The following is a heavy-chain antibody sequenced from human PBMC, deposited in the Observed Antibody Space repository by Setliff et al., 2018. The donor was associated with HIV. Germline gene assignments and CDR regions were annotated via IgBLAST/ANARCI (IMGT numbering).Heavy chain of an antibody. D-gene: IGHD5-18*01. J-gene: IGHJ4*02. Sequence: PGGSLRLSCTASGFNSGSYWMNWVRQAPGKGPEWVANINQNGNQRYYVDSVKGRFTISRDNAKNPVYLQMNSLRVEDTAIYYCARITVQLWYFDYWGQGAPVTVSS. CDR2: INQNGNQR. V-gene: IGHV3-7*03. CDR1: GFNSGSYW. CDR3: ARITVQLWYFDY.